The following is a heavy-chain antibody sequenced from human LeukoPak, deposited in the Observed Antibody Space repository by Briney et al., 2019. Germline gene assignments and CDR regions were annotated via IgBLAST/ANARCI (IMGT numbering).Heavy chain of an antibody. CDR3: TRHTDRYCSGAGCYVNYFYGLDV. J-gene: IGHJ6*02. V-gene: IGHV3-73*01. Sequence: PGGSLRLSCVGSGFTFSGSASHWVRQASGKGLEWVGRIRSKANSYVTAYAASLEGRVTISRDDSKNTAYLQMNSLKTEDTAVYFCTRHTDRYCSGAGCYVNYFYGLDVWGQGTTVTVSS. CDR1: GFTFSGSA. D-gene: IGHD2-15*01. CDR2: IRSKANSYVT.